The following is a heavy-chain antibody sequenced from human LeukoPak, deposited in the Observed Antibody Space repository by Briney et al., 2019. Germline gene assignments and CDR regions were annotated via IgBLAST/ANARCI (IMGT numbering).Heavy chain of an antibody. Sequence: GGSLRLSCAASGFSLSSYSMNWVRQAPGKGLEWVSSISGGSSYIYYADSVKGRFTISRDNAKNSLFLQMNSLRAEDTAVYYCSRVDENGYNFAWGQGTLVTVSS. CDR3: SRVDENGYNFA. V-gene: IGHV3-21*01. CDR2: ISGGSSYI. D-gene: IGHD5-24*01. J-gene: IGHJ5*02. CDR1: GFSLSSYS.